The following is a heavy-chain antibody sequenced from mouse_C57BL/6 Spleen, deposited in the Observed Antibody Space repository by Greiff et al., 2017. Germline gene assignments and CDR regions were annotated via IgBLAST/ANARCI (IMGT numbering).Heavy chain of an antibody. CDR3: TTLTYAMDY. Sequence: EVQLQESGAELVRPGASVKLSCTASGFNIKDDYMHWVKPRPEQGLEWIGWIDPENGDTEYASKFQGKATITADTSSNTAYLQLSSLTSEDTAVYYCTTLTYAMDYWGQGTSVTVSS. V-gene: IGHV14-4*01. CDR1: GFNIKDDY. J-gene: IGHJ4*01. CDR2: IDPENGDT.